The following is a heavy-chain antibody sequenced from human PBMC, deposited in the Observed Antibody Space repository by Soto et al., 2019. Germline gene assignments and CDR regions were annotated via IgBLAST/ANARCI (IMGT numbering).Heavy chain of an antibody. Sequence: LSLTCTVSGGSISSSSCYWGWIRQPPGKGLEWIGRIDYSGSTYYNPSLKSRVTISVDTSKNQFSLKLSSVTAADTAVYYCARSGLYITMVRGVIIQWFCPWGQGHLVTVS. J-gene: IGHJ5*02. CDR2: IDYSGST. D-gene: IGHD3-10*01. CDR3: ARSGLYITMVRGVIIQWFCP. CDR1: GGSISSSSCY. V-gene: IGHV4-39*01.